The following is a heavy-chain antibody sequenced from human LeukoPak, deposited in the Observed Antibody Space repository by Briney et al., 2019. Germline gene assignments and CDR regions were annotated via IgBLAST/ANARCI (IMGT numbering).Heavy chain of an antibody. D-gene: IGHD5-18*01. Sequence: GGSLRLSCAASGFAFSSYSINWVRQAPGKGLEWVSSISSSSSYIYYADSVKGRFTISRDNAKNSLYLQMNSLRAEDTAVYYCARARGYSYGIDYWGQGTLVTVSS. CDR2: ISSSSSYI. CDR1: GFAFSSYS. J-gene: IGHJ4*02. CDR3: ARARGYSYGIDY. V-gene: IGHV3-21*01.